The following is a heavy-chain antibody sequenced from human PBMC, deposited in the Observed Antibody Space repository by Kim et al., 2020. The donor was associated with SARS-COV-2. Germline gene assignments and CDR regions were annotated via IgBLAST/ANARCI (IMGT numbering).Heavy chain of an antibody. CDR3: ARVAQNAFDI. CDR1: GFTVSSNY. CDR2: IYSAGGT. V-gene: IGHV3-53*01. J-gene: IGHJ3*02. Sequence: GGSLRLSCAASGFTVSSNYLNWVRQAPGKGLEWVSVIYSAGGTYYADSVRGRFTISRDNSKNTLYLQMNSLRAEDTAVYYCARVAQNAFDIRGQGTMVTVSS.